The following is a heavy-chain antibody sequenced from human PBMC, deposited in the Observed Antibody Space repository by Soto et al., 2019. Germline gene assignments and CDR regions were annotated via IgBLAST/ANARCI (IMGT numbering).Heavy chain of an antibody. J-gene: IGHJ5*02. V-gene: IGHV1-8*01. Sequence: ASVKVSCKASGYTFTSYDINWVRQATGQGLEWMGWMNPNSGNTGYAQKFQGRVTMTRNTSISTAYMELSSLRSEDTAVYYCARASITIFGVVISHNWFDPWGQGTLVTVSS. CDR1: GYTFTSYD. CDR2: MNPNSGNT. CDR3: ARASITIFGVVISHNWFDP. D-gene: IGHD3-3*01.